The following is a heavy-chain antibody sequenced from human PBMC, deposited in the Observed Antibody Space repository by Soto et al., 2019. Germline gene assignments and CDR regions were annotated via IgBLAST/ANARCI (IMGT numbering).Heavy chain of an antibody. D-gene: IGHD1-1*01. Sequence: QVHLVQSGAEVKKPGASXKXXXKCSGYTFTSYGITWVRQAPGQGLEWMGWISAHNGNTDYAQKLQGRVTVTRDTSTSTAYMELRSLRSDDTAVYYCARGRYGDYWGQGALVTVSS. V-gene: IGHV1-18*01. J-gene: IGHJ4*02. CDR3: ARGRYGDY. CDR2: ISAHNGNT. CDR1: GYTFTSYG.